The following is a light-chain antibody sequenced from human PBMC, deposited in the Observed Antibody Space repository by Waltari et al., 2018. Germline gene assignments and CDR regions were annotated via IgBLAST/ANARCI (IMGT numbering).Light chain of an antibody. V-gene: IGKV1-NL1*01. CDR1: QDIRNS. J-gene: IGKJ2*01. CDR3: QQYYSTPYT. CDR2: AAS. Sequence: DIQMTQSPSSLSASVGHRVTITCRASQDIRNSLAWYQQKPWAAPKLLLYAASRLLSGVPSRFSGSGSGTEYTLTISSLQTEDFATYYCQQYYSTPYTFGQGTKLEI.